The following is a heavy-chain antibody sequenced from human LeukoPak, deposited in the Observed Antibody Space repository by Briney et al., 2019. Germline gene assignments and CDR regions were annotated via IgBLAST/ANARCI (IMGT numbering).Heavy chain of an antibody. CDR1: GXTFSSYS. V-gene: IGHV3-48*01. D-gene: IGHD6-19*01. J-gene: IGHJ4*02. Sequence: GGSLRLSCAASGXTFSSYSMNWVRQAPGKGLEWVSYISSSSSTIYYADYADSVKGRFTISRDNAKNSLYLQMNSLRAEDTAVYYCARDQESSGWYAEYYFDYWGQGTLVTVSS. CDR3: ARDQESSGWYAEYYFDY. CDR2: ISSSSSTI.